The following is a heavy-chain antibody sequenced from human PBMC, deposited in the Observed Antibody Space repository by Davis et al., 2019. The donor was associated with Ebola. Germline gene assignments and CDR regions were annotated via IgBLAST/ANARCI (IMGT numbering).Heavy chain of an antibody. CDR1: GFTFSTYW. D-gene: IGHD2-8*02. CDR3: ARSYCSGGVCPGAGWIHP. CDR2: ISSSSSYI. J-gene: IGHJ5*02. Sequence: GESLKISCAASGFTFSTYWMSWVRQAPGKGLEWVSSISSSSSYIYYADSVKGRFTISRDNAKNSLYLQMNSLRDDDTAVYYCARSYCSGGVCPGAGWIHPWGQGTLVTVSS. V-gene: IGHV3-21*01.